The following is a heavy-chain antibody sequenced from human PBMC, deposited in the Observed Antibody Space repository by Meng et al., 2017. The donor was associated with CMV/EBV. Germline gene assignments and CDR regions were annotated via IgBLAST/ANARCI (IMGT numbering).Heavy chain of an antibody. CDR2: IPPSGGST. Sequence: ASVTVSCQASGYTLSLSWMHLVRQAPGQGLEWVGIIPPSGGSTTYAQKFQGRVVLTRDTSTSTVYMDLSSLRDEDRAVYYCARSGSTTSQQPGYFDLWGRGTLVTVSS. J-gene: IGHJ2*01. D-gene: IGHD1-26*01. CDR3: ARSGSTTSQQPGYFDL. CDR1: GYTLSLSW. V-gene: IGHV1-46*01.